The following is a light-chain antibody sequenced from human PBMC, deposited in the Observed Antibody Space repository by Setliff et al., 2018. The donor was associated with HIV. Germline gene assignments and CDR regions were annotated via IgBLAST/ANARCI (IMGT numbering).Light chain of an antibody. CDR3: QQYDSYSPT. V-gene: IGKV1-5*03. Sequence: DIQMTQSPSTLSASVGDRVTITCRASKSIGIWLAWYQQKPGKAPKFLIHAASNLQSGVPSRFSGSGPGTEFALTISNLQPDDCGTYYCQQYDSYSPTFGQGTKVDIK. CDR1: KSIGIW. J-gene: IGKJ1*01. CDR2: AAS.